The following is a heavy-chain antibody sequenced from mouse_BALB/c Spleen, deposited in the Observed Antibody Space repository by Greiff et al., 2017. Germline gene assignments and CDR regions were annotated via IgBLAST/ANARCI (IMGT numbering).Heavy chain of an antibody. CDR1: GYSITSGYY. CDR3: ARELVGYAMDY. CDR2: ISYDGSN. Sequence: VQLKESGPGLVKPSQSLSLTCSVTGYSITSGYYWNWIRQFPGNKLEWMGYISYDGSNNYKPSLKNRISITSDTSKNQFFLKLNSVTTEDTATYYCARELVGYAMDYWGQGTSVTVSS. V-gene: IGHV3-6*02. J-gene: IGHJ4*01. D-gene: IGHD1-1*02.